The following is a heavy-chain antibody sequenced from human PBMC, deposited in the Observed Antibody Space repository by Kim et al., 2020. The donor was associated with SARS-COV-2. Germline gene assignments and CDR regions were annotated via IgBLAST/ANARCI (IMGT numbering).Heavy chain of an antibody. CDR1: GGSISGYY. V-gene: IGHV4-59*03. D-gene: IGHD1-26*01. CDR3: FMGSDWYRETD. CDR2: YYRGGP. Sequence: SETLSLTCTVSGGSISGYYGTWVRQPPGQGLEWIGYYRGGPYYNPSLSSRVTISVDTSKNQFSLMLSSVTAADTAVYYSFMGSDWYRETDCGQGILVTVSS. J-gene: IGHJ4*02.